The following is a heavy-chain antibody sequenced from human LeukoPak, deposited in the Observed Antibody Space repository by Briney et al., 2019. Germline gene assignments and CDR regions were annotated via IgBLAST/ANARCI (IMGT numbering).Heavy chain of an antibody. CDR1: GFTFSNYI. J-gene: IGHJ4*02. D-gene: IGHD1-1*01. V-gene: IGHV3-21*01. Sequence: TGGSLRLSCAASGFTFSNYIMNWVRQAPGKGLEWVSSISSRSSDIYYADLVKGRFTISRDNAKNSLYLQMNSLRAEDTAVYYCARDSASSTGPGYWGQGTLVTVSS. CDR2: ISSRSSDI. CDR3: ARDSASSTGPGY.